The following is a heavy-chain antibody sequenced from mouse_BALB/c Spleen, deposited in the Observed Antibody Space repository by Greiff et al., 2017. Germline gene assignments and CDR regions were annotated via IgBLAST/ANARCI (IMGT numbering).Heavy chain of an antibody. V-gene: IGHV3-2*02. CDR3: ARFYYYGSRFFDV. J-gene: IGHJ1*01. CDR2: ISYSGST. D-gene: IGHD1-1*01. Sequence: EVQLQESGPGLVKPSQSLSLTCTVTGYSITSDYAWNWIRQFPGNKLEWMGYISYSGSTSYNPSLKSRISITRDTSKNQFFLQLNSVTTEDTATYYCARFYYYGSRFFDVWGAGTTVTVSS. CDR1: GYSITSDYA.